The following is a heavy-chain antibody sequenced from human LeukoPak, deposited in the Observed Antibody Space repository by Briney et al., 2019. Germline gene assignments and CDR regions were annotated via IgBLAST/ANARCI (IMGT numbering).Heavy chain of an antibody. V-gene: IGHV3-30*03. J-gene: IGHJ4*02. CDR2: MSYDGSKK. CDR1: GFGFTSYG. CDR3: ARARSGWADY. Sequence: GGSLRLTCAASGFGFTSYGFHWVRQAPGKALEWVAFMSYDGSKKYGDSVKGRFTISRDNAKNSLYLQMNSLRAEDTAVYYCARARSGWADYWGQGTLVTVSS. D-gene: IGHD6-19*01.